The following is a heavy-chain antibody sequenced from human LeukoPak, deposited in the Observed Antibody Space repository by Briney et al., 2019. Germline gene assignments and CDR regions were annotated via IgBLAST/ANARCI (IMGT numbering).Heavy chain of an antibody. Sequence: SETLSLTCSVSGGSISSSDYYWGWIRQPPGKGLEWIGTMLYNGATKSNPSLSSRVTMSIDTSKNQFSLKLRSVTAADTAVYYCAIEARLALPVVGSGDYWGQGTLVTVSS. CDR1: GGSISSSDYY. V-gene: IGHV4-39*07. CDR2: MLYNGAT. D-gene: IGHD6-19*01. J-gene: IGHJ4*02. CDR3: AIEARLALPVVGSGDY.